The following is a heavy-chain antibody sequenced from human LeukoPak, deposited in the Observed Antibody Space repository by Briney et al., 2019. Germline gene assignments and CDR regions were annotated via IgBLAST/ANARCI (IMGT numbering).Heavy chain of an antibody. V-gene: IGHV1-3*01. Sequence: GASVKVFCKASGYTFTRYTMHWVRQAPGQRLEWMGWINAGNGDTKYSQNFLGRVTITRDTSANTAYMELSSLRSEDTAVYYCARPYKQQLDFDYWGQGTLVTVSS. D-gene: IGHD6-13*01. CDR2: INAGNGDT. CDR3: ARPYKQQLDFDY. J-gene: IGHJ4*02. CDR1: GYTFTRYT.